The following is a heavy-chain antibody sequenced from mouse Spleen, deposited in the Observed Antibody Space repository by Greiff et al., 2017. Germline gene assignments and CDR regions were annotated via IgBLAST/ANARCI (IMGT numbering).Heavy chain of an antibody. Sequence: EVKLVESGGGLVKPGGSLKLSCAASGFTFSDYGMHWVRQAPEKGLEWVAYISSGSSTIYYADTVKGRFTISRDNAKNTLFLQMTSLRSEDTAMYYCARSGGWADAMDYWGQGTSVTVSS. J-gene: IGHJ4*01. CDR3: ARSGGWADAMDY. CDR1: GFTFSDYG. V-gene: IGHV5-17*01. CDR2: ISSGSSTI. D-gene: IGHD3-3*01.